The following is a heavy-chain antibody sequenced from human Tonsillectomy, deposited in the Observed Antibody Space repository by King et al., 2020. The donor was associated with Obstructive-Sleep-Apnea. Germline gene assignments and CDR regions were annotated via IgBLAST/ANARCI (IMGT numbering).Heavy chain of an antibody. Sequence: DVQLVESGAEVKKPGESLKISCKGSGDNFTNYWIGWVRQMPGKGLEWMGIIYLGDSDTRYSPSFQGQVTISADKSIFTAYLQWSSLKASDTALYYCATPTPGYCTNGVCYIGYFYAMDVWGQGTTVTVSS. V-gene: IGHV5-51*01. CDR1: GDNFTNYW. CDR3: ATPTPGYCTNGVCYIGYFYAMDV. J-gene: IGHJ6*02. D-gene: IGHD2-8*01. CDR2: IYLGDSDT.